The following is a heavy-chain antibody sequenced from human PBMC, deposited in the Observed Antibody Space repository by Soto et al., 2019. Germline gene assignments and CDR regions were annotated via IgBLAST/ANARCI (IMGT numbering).Heavy chain of an antibody. J-gene: IGHJ1*01. D-gene: IGHD3-10*01. CDR1: GFTFRSYS. Sequence: EVQLVESGGAWVQPGGSLRLSCAASGFTFRSYSMNWVRQSPGKGLEWVSYIRRSSETMRYADSVKGRFTISRDDAKNSLYLQMNSLRDENTAVYYCATDTLSGGDLHYWGQGIVVTVSS. V-gene: IGHV3-48*02. CDR2: IRRSSETM. CDR3: ATDTLSGGDLHY.